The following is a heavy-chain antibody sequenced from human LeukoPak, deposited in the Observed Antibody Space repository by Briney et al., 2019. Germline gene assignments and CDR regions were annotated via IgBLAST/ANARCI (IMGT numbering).Heavy chain of an antibody. Sequence: GASLKVSCKASGYTFSSHSIIWVRQAPGQGLEWMGWISADNGNTHYAQKFQGRVTMTTDISTSTAYMELRGLRSDDTAMYYCARVFGYYYYYMDVWGTGTTVTVSS. CDR2: ISADNGNT. V-gene: IGHV1-18*04. CDR3: ARVFGYYYYYMDV. CDR1: GYTFSSHS. D-gene: IGHD3-10*01. J-gene: IGHJ6*03.